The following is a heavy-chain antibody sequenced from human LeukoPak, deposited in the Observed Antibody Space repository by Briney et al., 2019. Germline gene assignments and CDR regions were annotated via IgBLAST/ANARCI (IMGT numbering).Heavy chain of an antibody. J-gene: IGHJ4*02. CDR2: ISGSGGST. Sequence: GGPLRLSCAASGFTFSSYAMSWVRQAPGKGLEWVSAISGSGGSTYYADSVKGRFTISRDNSKNTLYLQMNSLRAEDTAVYYCARVGATSGSFDYWGQGTLVTVSS. CDR3: ARVGATSGSFDY. CDR1: GFTFSSYA. V-gene: IGHV3-23*01. D-gene: IGHD1-26*01.